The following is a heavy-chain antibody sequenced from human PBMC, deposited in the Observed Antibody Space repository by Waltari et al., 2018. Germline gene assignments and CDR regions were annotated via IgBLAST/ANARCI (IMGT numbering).Heavy chain of an antibody. CDR3: AREDLAVRKTGGFDY. D-gene: IGHD6-19*01. CDR2: VSSTGGA. Sequence: QVLLQESGPGLVQASQTLSLTCTVSGDPISSADYYWSWIRRPAGKEMQWIGRVSSTGGANYDPSLKRRATISVDSSKNEFSLSLTSVTAADTATYYCAREDLAVRKTGGFDYWGQGVMVSVSS. J-gene: IGHJ4*02. V-gene: IGHV4-61*02. CDR1: GDPISSADYY.